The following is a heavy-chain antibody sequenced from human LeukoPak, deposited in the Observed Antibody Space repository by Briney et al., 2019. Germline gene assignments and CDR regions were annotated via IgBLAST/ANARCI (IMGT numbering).Heavy chain of an antibody. J-gene: IGHJ4*02. V-gene: IGHV4-59*01. CDR3: ARVGSGGAWFDF. Sequence: SETLSLTCTVSGGSISNYYWSWIRQPPGKGLEWIGYIFFSGTTNYNPSLKSRVTISVDTSKNQFSLKMTSVTAVDTAVYFCARVGSGGAWFDFWGQGTLVTVSS. CDR2: IFFSGTT. D-gene: IGHD6-19*01. CDR1: GGSISNYY.